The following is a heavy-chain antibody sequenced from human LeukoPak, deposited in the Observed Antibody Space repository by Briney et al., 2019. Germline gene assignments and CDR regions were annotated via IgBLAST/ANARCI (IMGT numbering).Heavy chain of an antibody. Sequence: PSETLSLTCTVSGGSISNYYWSWIRQPAGKGLEWIGRIYTSGSTNYNPSLKSRVTISVDTSKNQFSLKLSSVTAADTAVYYCARGFSYCSSTSCYVHWFDPWGQGTLVTVSS. CDR2: IYTSGST. CDR1: GGSISNYY. D-gene: IGHD2-2*01. CDR3: ARGFSYCSSTSCYVHWFDP. V-gene: IGHV4-4*07. J-gene: IGHJ5*02.